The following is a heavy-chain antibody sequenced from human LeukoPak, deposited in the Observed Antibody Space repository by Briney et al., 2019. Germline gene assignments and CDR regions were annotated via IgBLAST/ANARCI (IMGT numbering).Heavy chain of an antibody. CDR2: IYYSGST. Sequence: SETLSLTCTVSGGSISSYYWSWIRQPPGKGLEWIGYIYYSGSTNYNPSLKSRITISVDTSKNQFSLKLSSVTAADTAVYYCARHSGEQWLAFQHWGQGTLVTVSS. V-gene: IGHV4-59*01. CDR3: ARHSGEQWLAFQH. CDR1: GGSISSYY. J-gene: IGHJ1*01. D-gene: IGHD6-19*01.